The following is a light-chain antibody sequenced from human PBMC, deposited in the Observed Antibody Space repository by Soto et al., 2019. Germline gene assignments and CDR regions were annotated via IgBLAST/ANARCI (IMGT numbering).Light chain of an antibody. V-gene: IGKV1-5*01. CDR1: QSISSW. Sequence: DIQMTQSPSTLSASVKDTVTITCRAIQSISSWVAWYQQKAGKARKLRMYGASSVERGVRSRFSGSGVGTEFALTISSLQPDDFATYYCQQYNSYSQWTFGQGTK. J-gene: IGKJ1*01. CDR3: QQYNSYSQWT. CDR2: GAS.